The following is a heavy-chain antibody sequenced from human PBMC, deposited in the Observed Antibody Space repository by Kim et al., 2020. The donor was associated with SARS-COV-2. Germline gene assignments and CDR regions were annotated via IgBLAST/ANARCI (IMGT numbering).Heavy chain of an antibody. CDR1: GFTFSSYA. D-gene: IGHD2-15*01. V-gene: IGHV3-23*01. J-gene: IGHJ4*02. CDR3: AKDHGWCYPSGGSCLQDY. Sequence: GGSLRLSCAASGFTFSSYAMSWVRQAPGKGLEWVSAISGSGGSTYYADSVKGRFTISRDNSKNTLYLQMNSLRAEDTAVYYCAKDHGWCYPSGGSCLQDYWGQGTLVTVSS. CDR2: ISGSGGST.